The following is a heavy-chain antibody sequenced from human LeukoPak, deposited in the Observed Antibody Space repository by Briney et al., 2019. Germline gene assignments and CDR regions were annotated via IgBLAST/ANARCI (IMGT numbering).Heavy chain of an antibody. V-gene: IGHV4-61*01. CDR2: KYYSGST. CDR3: ARGRSYGFDFDS. J-gene: IGHJ4*02. CDR1: GVSINTCCYY. D-gene: IGHD5-18*01. Sequence: SSETLSLTCDVSGVSINTCCYYWTWIRQPPGQGLEWIGYKYYSGSTRYNSSLRSRLTISLDSSKNQFSLRRTSVTAADTAVYYCARGRSYGFDFDSWGPGTLVIVSS.